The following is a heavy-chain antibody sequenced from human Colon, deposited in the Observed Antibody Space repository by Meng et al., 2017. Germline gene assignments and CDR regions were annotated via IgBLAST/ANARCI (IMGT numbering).Heavy chain of an antibody. CDR1: GFSFTNAY. Sequence: EVQLVESGGGLVEPGGSLRLFCTGSGFSFTNAYMSWVRQAPGKGTEWVGRIKNKADGGTTDYTAPLKDRFSISRDDSKNTVYLQMNSLKTEDTALYYCATYGSGHPAGGQGTLVTVSS. D-gene: IGHD6-19*01. J-gene: IGHJ4*02. CDR2: IKNKADGGTT. V-gene: IGHV3-15*01. CDR3: ATYGSGHPA.